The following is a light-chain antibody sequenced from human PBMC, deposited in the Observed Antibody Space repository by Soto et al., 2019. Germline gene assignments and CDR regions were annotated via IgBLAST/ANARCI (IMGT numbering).Light chain of an antibody. Sequence: SVLAHPAPVSRSPGQSLTISCTATTSDVACYNLVSWYQQHPDKAPKLIIYEGIRRPSGVSNRFSGSKSANTASLTISGVQAEDEADYRCSSYAGSSTYVFGTGTKVTVL. J-gene: IGLJ1*01. V-gene: IGLV2-23*01. CDR1: TSDVACYNL. CDR3: SSYAGSSTYV. CDR2: EGI.